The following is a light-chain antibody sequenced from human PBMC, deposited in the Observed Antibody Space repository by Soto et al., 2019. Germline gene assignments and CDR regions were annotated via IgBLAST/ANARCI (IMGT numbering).Light chain of an antibody. CDR1: CSDVGGYNY. J-gene: IGLJ2*01. CDR2: DVS. V-gene: IGLV2-14*01. CDR3: SSYTSSSTLEV. Sequence: QSALTQPASVSGSPGQSITISCTGTCSDVGGYNYVSWYQQHPGKAPKLLIYDVSKRPSGVSNRFSGSKSGNTASLTISGLQAEDEADYYCSSYTSSSTLEVFGGGTKLTVL.